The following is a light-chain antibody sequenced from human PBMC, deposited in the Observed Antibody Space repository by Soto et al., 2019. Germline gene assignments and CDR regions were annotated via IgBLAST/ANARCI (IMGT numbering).Light chain of an antibody. J-gene: IGKJ4*01. CDR1: QSISSW. CDR2: DAS. Sequence: DIHMTQSPSTLSASVRDRVTITCRASQSISSWLAWYQQKPGKAPKLLIYDASSLESGVPSRFSGSGSGTEFTLTISSLQPDDFATYYCQQYNSYLLTVGGGTKVDI. CDR3: QQYNSYLLT. V-gene: IGKV1-5*01.